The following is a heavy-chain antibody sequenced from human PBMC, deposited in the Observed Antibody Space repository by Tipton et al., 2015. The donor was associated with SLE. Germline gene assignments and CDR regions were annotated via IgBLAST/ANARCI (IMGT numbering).Heavy chain of an antibody. CDR2: IYYSGST. CDR1: GGSISSYY. D-gene: IGHD1-14*01. J-gene: IGHJ4*02. Sequence: TLSLTCTVSGGSISSYYWSWIRQPPGKGLEWIGNIYYSGSTYYNPSLESRVTISVDTSQNQFSLKLSSVTAADTAVYYCARQSPEGGFDYWGQGTLVTVSS. CDR3: ARQSPEGGFDY. V-gene: IGHV4-59*04.